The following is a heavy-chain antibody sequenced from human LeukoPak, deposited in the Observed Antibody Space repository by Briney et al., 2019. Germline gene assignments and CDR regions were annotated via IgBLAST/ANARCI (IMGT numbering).Heavy chain of an antibody. V-gene: IGHV1-2*02. Sequence: ASVKVSCKASGYTFTGYYMHWVRQAPGQGLEWMGWINPNSGGTNYAQKFQGRVTMTRDTSISTAYMELSRLRSDDTAVYYCARGIAAAGTRYFDYWGQGTLVTVSS. D-gene: IGHD6-13*01. CDR1: GYTFTGYY. CDR2: INPNSGGT. CDR3: ARGIAAAGTRYFDY. J-gene: IGHJ4*02.